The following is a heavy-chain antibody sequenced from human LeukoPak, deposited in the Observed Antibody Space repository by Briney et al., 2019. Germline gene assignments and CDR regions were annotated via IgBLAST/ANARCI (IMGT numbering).Heavy chain of an antibody. Sequence: ASVKVSCKASGYTFTSYYMHWVRQAPGQGLEWMGIINPSGGSTSYAQKFQGRVTMTRDMSTSTVYMELSSLRSEDTAVCYCARTRGFWVYFDYWGQGTLVTVSS. CDR2: INPSGGST. V-gene: IGHV1-46*01. CDR1: GYTFTSYY. CDR3: ARTRGFWVYFDY. J-gene: IGHJ4*02. D-gene: IGHD3-3*01.